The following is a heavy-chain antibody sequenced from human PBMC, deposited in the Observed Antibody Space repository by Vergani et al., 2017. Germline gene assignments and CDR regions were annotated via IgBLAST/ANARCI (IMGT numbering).Heavy chain of an antibody. CDR2: IRQDGGEE. D-gene: IGHD6-13*01. J-gene: IGHJ4*02. Sequence: EVQLVESGGGLVQPGGSLRLSCEASGFLFRTYWMHWVRQAPGKGLEWVANIRQDGGEEYCVDSVKGRFTITRDNAKNSLYLQMNNLRVEDTAVYYCARVGYSNSWSLDYWGQGTLVTVSS. CDR3: ARVGYSNSWSLDY. V-gene: IGHV3-7*01. CDR1: GFLFRTYW.